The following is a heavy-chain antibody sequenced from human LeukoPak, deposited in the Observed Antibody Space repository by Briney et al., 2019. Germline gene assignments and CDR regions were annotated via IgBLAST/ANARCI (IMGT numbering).Heavy chain of an antibody. D-gene: IGHD3-22*01. V-gene: IGHV3-23*01. CDR1: GFTFSSYG. Sequence: GSLRLSFAASGFTFSSYGMSWVRQAPGKGLQWVSVIIGSGSSTYYADSVKGRFTISRDNARNTLYLQMNSLRAEDTAVYYCARWYYYETSGLYYGSFDNWGQGTLVTVSS. CDR2: IIGSGSST. J-gene: IGHJ5*02. CDR3: ARWYYYETSGLYYGSFDN.